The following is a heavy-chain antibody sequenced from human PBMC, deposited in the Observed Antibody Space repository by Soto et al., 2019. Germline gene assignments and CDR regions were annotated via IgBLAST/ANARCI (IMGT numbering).Heavy chain of an antibody. CDR1: GFTFSSYA. CDR3: AKYLRETLRTGAFDI. V-gene: IGHV3-23*01. Sequence: GSLRLSCTASGFTFSSYAMSWVRQAPGKGLEWVSAISGSGGSTYYADSVKGRFTISRDNSKNTLYLQMNSLRAEDTAVYYCAKYLRETLRTGAFDIWGQGTMVTVSS. D-gene: IGHD2-2*01. CDR2: ISGSGGST. J-gene: IGHJ3*02.